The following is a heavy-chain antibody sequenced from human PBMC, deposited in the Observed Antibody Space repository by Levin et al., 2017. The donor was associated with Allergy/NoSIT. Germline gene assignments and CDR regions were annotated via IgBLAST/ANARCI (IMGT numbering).Heavy chain of an antibody. D-gene: IGHD3/OR15-3a*01. Sequence: SETLSLTCTVSGGSISSYYWSWIRQPPGKGLEWIGYIYYSGSTNYNPSLKSRVTISVDTSKNQFSLKLSSVTAADTAVYYCARVIWDWEYWYFDRWGRGTLVTVSS. CDR1: GGSISSYY. CDR2: IYYSGST. V-gene: IGHV4-59*01. CDR3: ARVIWDWEYWYFDR. J-gene: IGHJ2*01.